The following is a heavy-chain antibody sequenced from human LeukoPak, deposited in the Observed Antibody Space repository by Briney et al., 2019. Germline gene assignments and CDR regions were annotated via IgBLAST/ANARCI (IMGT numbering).Heavy chain of an antibody. CDR2: ISWDSNNI. J-gene: IGHJ3*02. D-gene: IGHD6-19*01. CDR3: AKAVAAPGAFDI. V-gene: IGHV3-9*01. CDR1: GFTFSSYA. Sequence: GGSLRLSCAASGFTFSSYAMYWVRQAPGKGLEWVSGISWDSNNIIYADSVKGRFTISRDNAKNSLYLQMNSLRAEDTALYYCAKAVAAPGAFDIWGQGTVVTVSS.